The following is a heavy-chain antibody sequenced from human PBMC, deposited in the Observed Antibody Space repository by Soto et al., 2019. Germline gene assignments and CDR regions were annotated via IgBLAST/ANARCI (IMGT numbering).Heavy chain of an antibody. J-gene: IGHJ6*03. CDR2: IYYSGST. CDR3: ASLLGDGGNSYYCCYRGF. CDR1: GGTISSHY. Sequence: PSVTLPLTSTVSGGTISSHYWSCIRQPQGKGLEWIGYIYYSGSTNYNPSLNSRVTILVDSSKNQCSLKLSSVSAAHTAAHYGASLLGDGGNSYYCCYRGFWGKGTTVIVSS. D-gene: IGHD3-10*01. V-gene: IGHV4-59*08.